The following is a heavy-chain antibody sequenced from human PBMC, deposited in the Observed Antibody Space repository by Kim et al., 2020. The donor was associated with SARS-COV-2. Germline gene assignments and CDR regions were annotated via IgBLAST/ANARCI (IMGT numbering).Heavy chain of an antibody. CDR3: ARTSHTAMAFDY. J-gene: IGHJ4*02. Sequence: SSARNIQGRVTIPRETSTSTVYMELSSLRSEDTAVYYCARTSHTAMAFDYWGQGTLVTVSS. D-gene: IGHD5-18*01. V-gene: IGHV1-46*01.